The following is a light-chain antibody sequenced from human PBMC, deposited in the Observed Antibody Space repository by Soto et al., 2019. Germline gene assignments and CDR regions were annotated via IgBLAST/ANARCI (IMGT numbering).Light chain of an antibody. CDR2: GAS. CDR1: QSVSSTY. CDR3: QQYGSSPPEVT. J-gene: IGKJ3*01. V-gene: IGKV3-20*01. Sequence: ETVLTQSPGTLSLSPGERATLSCRASQSVSSTYLAWYQQKPGQAPRLLIYGASSRATGIPDRFSGSGSGTDFTLTISRLQPEDFAVYYCQQYGSSPPEVTFGPGTKVDIK.